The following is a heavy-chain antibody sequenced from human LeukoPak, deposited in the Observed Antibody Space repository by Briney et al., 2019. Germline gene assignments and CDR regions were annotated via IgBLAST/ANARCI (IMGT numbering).Heavy chain of an antibody. V-gene: IGHV1-46*01. Sequence: ASVKVSCKTSGYTFTTYHMHWVRQAPGQGLEWMGIINPSGGATTYAQKFQGRVTMTRDTSTSTVYMELSSLTSEDTAVYYCARVLWFGELPRHDWSQGTLVTVSS. D-gene: IGHD3-10*01. J-gene: IGHJ4*02. CDR2: INPSGGAT. CDR1: GYTFTTYH. CDR3: ARVLWFGELPRHD.